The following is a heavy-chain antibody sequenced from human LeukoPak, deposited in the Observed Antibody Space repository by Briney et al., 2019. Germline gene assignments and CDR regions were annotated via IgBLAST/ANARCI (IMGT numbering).Heavy chain of an antibody. J-gene: IGHJ4*02. D-gene: IGHD6-19*01. CDR1: GFTFSSYS. V-gene: IGHV3-21*01. Sequence: GGSLRLSCAASGFTFSSYSMNWVRQAPGKGLEWASSISSSSSYIYYADSVKGRFTISRDNAKNSLYLQMNSLRAEDTAVYYCARHGAVAGFDYWGQGTLVTVSS. CDR3: ARHGAVAGFDY. CDR2: ISSSSSYI.